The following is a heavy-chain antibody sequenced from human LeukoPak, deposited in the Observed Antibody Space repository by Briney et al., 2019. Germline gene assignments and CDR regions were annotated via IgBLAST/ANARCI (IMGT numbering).Heavy chain of an antibody. J-gene: IGHJ6*02. CDR1: GGSFSGYY. V-gene: IGHV4-34*01. CDR2: INHSGST. D-gene: IGHD6-19*01. Sequence: SETLSLTCAVYGGSFSGYYWSWIRQPPGKGLGWIGEINHSGSTNYNPSLKSRVTISVDTSKNQFSLKLSSVTAADTAVYYCARGGRVAVAANYYYGMDVWGQGTTVTVSS. CDR3: ARGGRVAVAANYYYGMDV.